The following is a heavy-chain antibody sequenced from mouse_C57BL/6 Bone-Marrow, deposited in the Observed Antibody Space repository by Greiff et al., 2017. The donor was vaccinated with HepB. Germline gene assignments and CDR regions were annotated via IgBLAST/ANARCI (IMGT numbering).Heavy chain of an antibody. CDR1: GYTFTSYW. CDR2: IHPNSGST. CDR3: ARGYYYGSRRGYYFDY. Sequence: VQLQQPGAELVKPGASVKLSCKASGYTFTSYWMHWVKQRPGQGLERIGMIHPNSGSTNYNEKFKSKATLTVDKSSSTAYMQLSSLTSEDSAVYYCARGYYYGSRRGYYFDYWGQGTTLTVSS. J-gene: IGHJ2*01. V-gene: IGHV1-64*01. D-gene: IGHD1-1*01.